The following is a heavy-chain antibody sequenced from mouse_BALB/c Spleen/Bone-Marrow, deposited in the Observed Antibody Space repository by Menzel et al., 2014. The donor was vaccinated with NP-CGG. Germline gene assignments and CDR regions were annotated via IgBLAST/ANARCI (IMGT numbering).Heavy chain of an antibody. CDR2: IQPNSGNT. D-gene: IGHD2-1*01. V-gene: IGHV1S130*01. J-gene: IGHJ1*01. Sequence: QVQLQQSGSVLVMPGASVKLSCNASGYTFTSSWMHWAKQSPGQALEWTGEIQPNSGNTNYNEKFKGKATLTVDTSSSTAYVDLSSLTSEDSAVYYCAREKIYGNYLWYFDVWGAGTTVTVSS. CDR1: GYTFTSSW. CDR3: AREKIYGNYLWYFDV.